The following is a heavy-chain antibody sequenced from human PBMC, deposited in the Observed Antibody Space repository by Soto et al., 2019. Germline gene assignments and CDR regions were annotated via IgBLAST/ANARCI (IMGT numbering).Heavy chain of an antibody. V-gene: IGHV3-13*05. CDR3: ARAYLGRLPRRADYYYAMDV. J-gene: IGHJ6*02. CDR1: GFSFRDYD. CDR2: LGAARDP. D-gene: IGHD1-26*01. Sequence: EVQLVEPGGGSVQPGESLRLSCAASGFSFRDYDMHWVRQRKGKGLEWVSALGAARDPYYVGSVKGRFSVSRDNAQNSLFLQMNNLRVDDTAVYFCARAYLGRLPRRADYYYAMDVWGRGTTVTVSS.